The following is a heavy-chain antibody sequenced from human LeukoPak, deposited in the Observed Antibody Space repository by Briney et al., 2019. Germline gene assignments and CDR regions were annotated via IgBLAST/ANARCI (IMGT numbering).Heavy chain of an antibody. D-gene: IGHD1-26*01. V-gene: IGHV4-31*03. J-gene: IGHJ4*02. CDR1: GGSISSGGYY. CDR3: ARGDSGGTRWAGLSFDY. CDR2: IYYSGST. Sequence: SETLSLTCTDSGGSISSGGYYWSWIRQHPGKGLEWIGYIYYSGSTYYNPSLKSRVTISVDTSKNQFSLKLSSVTAADTAVYYCARGDSGGTRWAGLSFDYWGQGTLVTVSS.